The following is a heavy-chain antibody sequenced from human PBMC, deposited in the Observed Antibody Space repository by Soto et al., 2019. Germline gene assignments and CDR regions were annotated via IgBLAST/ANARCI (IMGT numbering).Heavy chain of an antibody. CDR3: AKEGPPRDSSSWPYYYYYGMDV. CDR2: ISWDGGST. J-gene: IGHJ6*02. V-gene: IGHV3-43*01. Sequence: GGSLRLSCAASGFTFDDYTMHWVRQAPGKGLEWVSLISWDGGSTYYADTVKGRFTISRDNSKKSLYLQMNSLRTEDTALYYCAKEGPPRDSSSWPYYYYYGMDVWGQGTTVTVSS. CDR1: GFTFDDYT. D-gene: IGHD6-13*01.